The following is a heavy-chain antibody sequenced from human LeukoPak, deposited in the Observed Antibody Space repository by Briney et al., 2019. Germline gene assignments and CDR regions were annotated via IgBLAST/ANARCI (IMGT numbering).Heavy chain of an antibody. CDR1: GGSISSSSYY. CDR3: ARSSSGWYKDNWFDP. CDR2: IYYSGST. Sequence: PSETLSLTCTVSGGSISSSSYYWGWIRQPPGKGLEWIGSIYYSGSTYYNPSLKSRVTISVDPSKNQFSLKLSSVTAADTAVYYCARSSSGWYKDNWFDPWGQGTLVTVSS. J-gene: IGHJ5*02. V-gene: IGHV4-30-4*08. D-gene: IGHD6-19*01.